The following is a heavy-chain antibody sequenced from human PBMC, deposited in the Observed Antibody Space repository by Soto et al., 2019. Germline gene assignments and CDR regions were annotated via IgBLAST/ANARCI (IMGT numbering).Heavy chain of an antibody. V-gene: IGHV4-31*03. Sequence: PSETLSLTCTVSGGSISSGGYYWSWIRQHPGNGLEWIGYIYYSGSTYYNPSLKSRVTISVDTSKNQFSLKLSSVTAADTAVYYCARMMYNLYYFDYWGQGTLVTVSS. J-gene: IGHJ4*02. CDR1: GGSISSGGYY. D-gene: IGHD1-20*01. CDR2: IYYSGST. CDR3: ARMMYNLYYFDY.